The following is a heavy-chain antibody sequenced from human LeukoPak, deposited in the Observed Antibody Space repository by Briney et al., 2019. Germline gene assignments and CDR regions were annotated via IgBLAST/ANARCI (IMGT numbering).Heavy chain of an antibody. V-gene: IGHV3-53*01. CDR1: GFFVSNNY. Sequence: GGSLRLSCAASGFFVSNNYMSWVRQAPGKGLEWVSVIYSGGDTYYADSVKGRFTISRDNSRNTLYLQMISLRAEDTAIYYCAKPPGSGYYYFDFWGQGTLVTVSS. CDR2: IYSGGDT. D-gene: IGHD3-22*01. CDR3: AKPPGSGYYYFDF. J-gene: IGHJ4*02.